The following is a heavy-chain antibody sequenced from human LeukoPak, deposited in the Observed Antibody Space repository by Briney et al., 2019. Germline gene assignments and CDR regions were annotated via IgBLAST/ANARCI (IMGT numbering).Heavy chain of an antibody. D-gene: IGHD1-26*01. CDR3: AKDAFSSGSPFYMDV. CDR1: GFTFSSYA. CDR2: IGGSVPTT. Sequence: PGGSPRLSCAASGFTFSSYAMRWVRQTPDKGLEWVSCIGGSVPTTFYADSVKGRFTISRDNSKNTLYLQMNSLRVEDTAVYYCAKDAFSSGSPFYMDVWGKGTTVTVSS. V-gene: IGHV3-23*01. J-gene: IGHJ6*03.